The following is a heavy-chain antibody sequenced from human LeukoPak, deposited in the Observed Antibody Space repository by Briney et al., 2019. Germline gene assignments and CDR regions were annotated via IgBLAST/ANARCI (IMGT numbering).Heavy chain of an antibody. CDR2: IYTSGST. D-gene: IGHD1-26*01. CDR1: GGSISSGNYY. Sequence: SETLSLTCTVSGGSISSGNYYWTWIRQPAGKALEWIGRIYTSGSTNYNYSLKSRVTISADTSKNQFSLNLSSVTAADTAVYYCARDRPGTYFDYWGQGTLVTVSS. CDR3: ARDRPGTYFDY. V-gene: IGHV4-61*02. J-gene: IGHJ4*02.